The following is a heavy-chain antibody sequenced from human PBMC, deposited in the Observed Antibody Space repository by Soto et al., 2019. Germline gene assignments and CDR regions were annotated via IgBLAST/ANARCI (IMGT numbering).Heavy chain of an antibody. CDR2: ISGSSTTK. CDR3: ARDLVVGIAVAGSLRVFEH. J-gene: IGHJ4*02. D-gene: IGHD6-19*01. Sequence: EVQLVESGGGLVQPGGSLRLSCAASGFSFSDYSMNWVRQSPGRGLECISYISGSSTTKYYADSVTGRFTISRDNAKKSLFLQMNSLRAEDTAVYYCARDLVVGIAVAGSLRVFEHWGQGTLVTVSS. CDR1: GFSFSDYS. V-gene: IGHV3-48*01.